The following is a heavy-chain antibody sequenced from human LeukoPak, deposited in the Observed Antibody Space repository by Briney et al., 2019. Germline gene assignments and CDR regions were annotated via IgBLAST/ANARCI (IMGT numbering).Heavy chain of an antibody. V-gene: IGHV1-46*01. CDR3: ARGSVVVVPAAMIRDYYYYMDV. Sequence: ASVKVSCKASGYTFTSYYMHWVRQAPGQGLEWMGIINPSGGSTSYAQKFQGRVTMTRDMSTSTVYMELSSLRSEDTAVYYCARGSVVVVPAAMIRDYYYYMDVWGKGTTVTVSS. J-gene: IGHJ6*03. CDR1: GYTFTSYY. CDR2: INPSGGST. D-gene: IGHD2-2*01.